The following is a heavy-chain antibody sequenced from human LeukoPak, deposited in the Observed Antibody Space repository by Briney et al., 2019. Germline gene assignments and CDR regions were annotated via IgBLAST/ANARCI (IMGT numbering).Heavy chain of an antibody. D-gene: IGHD3-10*01. J-gene: IGHJ6*02. CDR2: IYYSGST. V-gene: IGHV4-59*01. CDR1: GGSISSYY. CDR3: ARDGWRYYYYYGMDV. Sequence: PSETLSLTCTVSGGSISSYYWSWIRQPPGKGLEWIWYIYYSGSTNYNPSLKSRVTISVDTSKNQFSLKLSSVTAADTAVYYCARDGWRYYYYYGMDVWGQGTTVTVSS.